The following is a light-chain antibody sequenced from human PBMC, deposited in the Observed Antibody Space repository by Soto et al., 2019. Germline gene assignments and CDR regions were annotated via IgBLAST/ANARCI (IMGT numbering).Light chain of an antibody. CDR3: AAWDDSLNGPV. CDR2: SNN. J-gene: IGLJ2*01. CDR1: SSNIGSNT. V-gene: IGLV1-44*01. Sequence: QSVLTQPPSASGTPGQRVTISCSGSSSNIGSNTVNWYQQLPGTAPKLLIYSNNQRPSGVPDRFSGSKSGTSASLAISGLQSEGEAAYYCAAWDDSLNGPVFGGGTKLTVL.